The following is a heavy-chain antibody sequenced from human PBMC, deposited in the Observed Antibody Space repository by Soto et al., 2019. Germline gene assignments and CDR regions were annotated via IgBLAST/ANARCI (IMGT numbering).Heavy chain of an antibody. Sequence: LRLSCAASGFTVTSNYMSWVRQAPGKGLEWVSVIYSGGSTYYADSVKGRFTISRDNSKNTLYLQMNSLRAEDTAVYYCARSSNSIAAAGTGFDYWGQGTLVTVSS. V-gene: IGHV3-53*01. J-gene: IGHJ4*02. CDR2: IYSGGST. CDR1: GFTVTSNY. D-gene: IGHD6-13*01. CDR3: ARSSNSIAAAGTGFDY.